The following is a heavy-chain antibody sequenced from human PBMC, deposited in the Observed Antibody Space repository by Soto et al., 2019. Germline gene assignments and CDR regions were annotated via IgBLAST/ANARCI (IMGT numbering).Heavy chain of an antibody. CDR3: ARGVEKYYDSSGYSFDY. J-gene: IGHJ4*02. CDR1: GCSISSYY. V-gene: IGHV4-59*01. Sequence: PSETLSLTCPVSGCSISSYYWSWIRQPPGKGLEWIGYIYYSGSTNYNPSPKSRVTISVDTSKNQFSLKLSSVTAADTAVYYCARGVEKYYDSSGYSFDYWGQGTLVTVSS. CDR2: IYYSGST. D-gene: IGHD3-22*01.